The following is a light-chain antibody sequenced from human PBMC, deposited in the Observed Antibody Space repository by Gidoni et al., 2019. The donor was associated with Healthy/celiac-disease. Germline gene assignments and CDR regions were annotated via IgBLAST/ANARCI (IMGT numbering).Light chain of an antibody. CDR2: WAS. CDR1: QSVLYSFNNKNY. Sequence: DIVMTQSPDSLAVSLGERATINCKSSQSVLYSFNNKNYLALYQQKPGQPPKLLIYWASTRESGVPDRFSGSGSGTDFTLTISSLQAEDVAVYYCQQYYSTPLTFGQGTKVEIK. CDR3: QQYYSTPLT. J-gene: IGKJ1*01. V-gene: IGKV4-1*01.